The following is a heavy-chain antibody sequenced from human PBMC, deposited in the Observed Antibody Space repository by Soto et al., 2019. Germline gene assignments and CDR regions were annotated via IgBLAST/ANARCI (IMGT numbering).Heavy chain of an antibody. CDR1: GGTFSSYS. Sequence: SVKVSCKASGGTFSSYSISWVRQAPGQGLEWMGGIIPIFGTANYAQKFQGRVTITADESTSTAYMELSSLRSEDTAVYYCARRVVANYYYGMDVWGQGTTVTVSS. V-gene: IGHV1-69*13. J-gene: IGHJ6*02. D-gene: IGHD2-15*01. CDR3: ARRVVANYYYGMDV. CDR2: IIPIFGTA.